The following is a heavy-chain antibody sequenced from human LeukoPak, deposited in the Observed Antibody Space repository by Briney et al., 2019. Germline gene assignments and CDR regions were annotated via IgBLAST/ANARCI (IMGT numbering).Heavy chain of an antibody. CDR2: IYPGDSDT. V-gene: IGHV5-51*01. CDR1: GYSFTSYC. CDR3: ASPVPDDALDI. Sequence: GESLRIPCKGSGYSFTSYCIGGVRQMPGKGLEWMGIIYPGDSDTRYSASFQGQVTISADKSISTAYLQWSSLKASDTAMYYCASPVPDDALDISGQGTMVTVSS. D-gene: IGHD1-14*01. J-gene: IGHJ3*02.